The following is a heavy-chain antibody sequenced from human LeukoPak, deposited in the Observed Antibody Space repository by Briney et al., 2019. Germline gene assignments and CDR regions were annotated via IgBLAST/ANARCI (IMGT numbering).Heavy chain of an antibody. J-gene: IGHJ4*02. V-gene: IGHV3-74*01. CDR1: GFTFSNYC. CDR2: ICPDGTVT. Sequence: GGSLRLSCAASGFTFSNYCMHWVRQIPGKGLVWVSRICPDGTVTNYADSVKGRFTISRDNAKNMVFLQMNSLRADDTAVYYCVRDFRSADYWGQGILVTVSS. CDR3: VRDFRSADY.